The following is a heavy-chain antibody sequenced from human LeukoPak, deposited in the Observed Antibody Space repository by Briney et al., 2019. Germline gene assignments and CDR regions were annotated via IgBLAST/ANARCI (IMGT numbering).Heavy chain of an antibody. Sequence: SVKVSCKASGGTFSSYAISWVRQAPGQGLEWMGGIIPIFGTANYAQKFQGRVTITADEPTSTAYMELSSLRSEDTAVYYCATGHYYYETPYFQHWGQGTLVTVSS. D-gene: IGHD3-22*01. CDR2: IIPIFGTA. J-gene: IGHJ1*01. V-gene: IGHV1-69*13. CDR3: ATGHYYYETPYFQH. CDR1: GGTFSSYA.